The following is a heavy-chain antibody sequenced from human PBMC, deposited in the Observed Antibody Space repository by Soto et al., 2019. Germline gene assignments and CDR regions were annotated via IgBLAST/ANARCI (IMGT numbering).Heavy chain of an antibody. CDR1: GGSFSGYY. Sequence: SETLSLTCAVYGGSFSGYYWSWIRQPPGKGLEWIGEINHSGSTNYSPSHKSRVTISVDTSKNQFSLKLSSVTAADTAVYYCARAAAGSYYYYYGMDVWGQGTTVTVSS. V-gene: IGHV4-34*01. J-gene: IGHJ6*02. CDR2: INHSGST. D-gene: IGHD6-13*01. CDR3: ARAAAGSYYYYYGMDV.